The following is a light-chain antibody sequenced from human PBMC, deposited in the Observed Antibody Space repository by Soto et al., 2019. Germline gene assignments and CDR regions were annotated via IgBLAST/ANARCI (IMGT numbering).Light chain of an antibody. V-gene: IGKV3-15*01. CDR1: QSVSSN. CDR2: GAS. J-gene: IGKJ1*01. Sequence: EIVLTQSPATLSVSPGERATLSCRASQSVSSNLAWYQQKPGQATRLLLYGASTRATGIPARFSGSGSGTEFTLIISSLQSEDFAVYYCQQYNNWPPWTXGQGTKVDIK. CDR3: QQYNNWPPWT.